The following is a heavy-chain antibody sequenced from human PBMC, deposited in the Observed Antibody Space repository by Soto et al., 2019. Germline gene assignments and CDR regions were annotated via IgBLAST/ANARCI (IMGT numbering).Heavy chain of an antibody. CDR1: GGSISSGGYY. Sequence: SETLSLTCTVSGGSISSGGYYWSWIRQHPGKGLEWIGYIYYSGSTYYNPSLKSRVTISVDTSKNQFSLKLSSVTAADTAVYYCARVDEDSSGYYSYYFDYWGQGTLVTVSS. CDR3: ARVDEDSSGYYSYYFDY. CDR2: IYYSGST. J-gene: IGHJ4*02. V-gene: IGHV4-31*03. D-gene: IGHD3-22*01.